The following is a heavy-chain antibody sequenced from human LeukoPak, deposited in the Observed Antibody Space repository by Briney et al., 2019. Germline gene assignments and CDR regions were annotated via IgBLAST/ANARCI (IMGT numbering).Heavy chain of an antibody. D-gene: IGHD3-22*01. Sequence: ASVKVSCKASGYTFTSYGISWVRQAPGQGLEWMGWISAYNGNTNYAQKLQGRVTMTTDTSTSTAYMELRSLRSDDTAVYYCVRDRYYYDSSGYTTFDYWGQGTLVTVSS. J-gene: IGHJ4*02. V-gene: IGHV1-18*01. CDR1: GYTFTSYG. CDR3: VRDRYYYDSSGYTTFDY. CDR2: ISAYNGNT.